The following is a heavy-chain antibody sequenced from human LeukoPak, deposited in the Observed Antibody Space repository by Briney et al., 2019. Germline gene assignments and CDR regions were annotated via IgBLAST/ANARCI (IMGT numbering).Heavy chain of an antibody. CDR3: ARGTSAGGPISPFDF. D-gene: IGHD6-13*01. CDR1: GFTFSKNW. J-gene: IGHJ4*02. CDR2: IQGDGSNT. Sequence: GGSLRLSCVASGFTFSKNWMHWVRQAPGKGLVWVSRIQGDGSNTDYADSVKGRFSISRDNAKNTVYLQMDSLRAEDTGIYYCARGTSAGGPISPFDFWGQGTVVTVSS. V-gene: IGHV3-74*01.